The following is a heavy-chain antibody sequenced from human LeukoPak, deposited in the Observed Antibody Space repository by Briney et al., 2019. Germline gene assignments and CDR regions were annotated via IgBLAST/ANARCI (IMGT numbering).Heavy chain of an antibody. CDR2: ISYDGSNK. Sequence: GGSLRLSCAASGFTFSSYGMHWVRQAPGKGLEWVAVISYDGSNKYYADSVKGRFTISRDNSKNTLYLQMNSLRAEDTAVYYCAREGTTWGLNNWFDPWGQGTLVTVSS. CDR3: AREGTTWGLNNWFDP. J-gene: IGHJ5*02. CDR1: GFTFSSYG. D-gene: IGHD1-7*01. V-gene: IGHV3-30*19.